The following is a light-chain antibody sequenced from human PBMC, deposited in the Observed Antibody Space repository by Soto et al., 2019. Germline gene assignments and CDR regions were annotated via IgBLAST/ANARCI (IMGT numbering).Light chain of an antibody. Sequence: DIQMTQSPSSLSASVGDRVTLTSRASQSISSYLNWYQQKPGKAPNLLIYAASSLQSGVPSRFSGRGSGTDFTLTISSLQLEDLAIYYCQQSYSTPYTFGQGTKVDI. V-gene: IGKV1-39*01. CDR1: QSISSY. CDR2: AAS. J-gene: IGKJ2*01. CDR3: QQSYSTPYT.